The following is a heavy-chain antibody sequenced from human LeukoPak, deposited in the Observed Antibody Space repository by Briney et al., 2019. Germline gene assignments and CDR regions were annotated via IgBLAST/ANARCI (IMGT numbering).Heavy chain of an antibody. CDR2: ISSSSSTI. CDR1: GFTFSSYS. V-gene: IGHV3-48*04. CDR3: ARVFDSRFFDY. D-gene: IGHD3-22*01. Sequence: GGSLRVSCAASGFTFSSYSMNWVRQAPGKGLEWVSYISSSSSTIYYADSVKGRFTISRDNAKNSLYLQMNSLRAEDTAVYYCARVFDSRFFDYWGQGTLVTVSS. J-gene: IGHJ4*02.